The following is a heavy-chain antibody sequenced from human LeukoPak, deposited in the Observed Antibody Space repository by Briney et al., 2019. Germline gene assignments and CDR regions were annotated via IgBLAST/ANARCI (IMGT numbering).Heavy chain of an antibody. Sequence: ASVKVSCKASGYTFTGYYMHWVRQAPGQGLEWMGWINPNSGGTNYAQKLQGRVTMTRDTSISTVYMELSRLRSDDTAVYYCATIHEIWFGELFSWGQGTLVTVSS. V-gene: IGHV1-2*02. J-gene: IGHJ5*02. D-gene: IGHD3-10*01. CDR2: INPNSGGT. CDR1: GYTFTGYY. CDR3: ATIHEIWFGELFS.